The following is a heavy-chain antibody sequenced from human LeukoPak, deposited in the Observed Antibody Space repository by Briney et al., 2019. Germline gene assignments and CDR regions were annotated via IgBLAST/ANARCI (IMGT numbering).Heavy chain of an antibody. V-gene: IGHV3-74*01. CDR3: TYANVATLDY. CDR1: GFTCSSYR. Sequence: GGSLRLSCAASGFTCSSYRMHWVRQAPGKGLVWVSHINRDGSGTTYADSVKGRFTISRDNAKNTLYLQMNSLRAEDTAVYYCTYANVATLDYWGQGTLVTVSS. D-gene: IGHD5-12*01. J-gene: IGHJ4*02. CDR2: INRDGSGT.